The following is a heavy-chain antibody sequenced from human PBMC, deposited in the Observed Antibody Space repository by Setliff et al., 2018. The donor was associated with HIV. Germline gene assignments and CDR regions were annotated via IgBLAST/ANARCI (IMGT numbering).Heavy chain of an antibody. CDR1: GCSISSYY. CDR3: VSGEPYYYDSTGYSGNYFDY. CDR2: IYYSGSS. Sequence: PEETLSLTCTVSGCSISSYYWSWIRQPPGKGLEWIGYIYYSGSSKNTPSLNSRVTISVDTPKNEFSLKLAPVTAADTAVCYCVSGEPYYYDSTGYSGNYFDYWGQGTLVTVSS. V-gene: IGHV4-59*12. J-gene: IGHJ4*02. D-gene: IGHD3-22*01.